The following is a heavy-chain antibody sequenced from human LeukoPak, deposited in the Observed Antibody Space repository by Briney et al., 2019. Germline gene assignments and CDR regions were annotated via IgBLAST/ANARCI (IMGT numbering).Heavy chain of an antibody. D-gene: IGHD4-11*01. CDR2: IYHSGST. V-gene: IGHV4-30-4*01. J-gene: IGHJ4*02. Sequence: PSETLSLTCSVSGGSISSGDYYWSWIRQPPGKGLEWIGYIYHSGSTYYIPSLKSRVTISVDTSKNQFSLKLSSATAADTDVYYCVRAYSNQEPYFDHWGQGTLVTVS. CDR1: GGSISSGDYY. CDR3: VRAYSNQEPYFDH.